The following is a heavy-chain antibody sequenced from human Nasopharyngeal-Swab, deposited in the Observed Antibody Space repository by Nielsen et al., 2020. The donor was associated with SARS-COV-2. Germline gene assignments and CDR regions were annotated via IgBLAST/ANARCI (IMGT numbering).Heavy chain of an antibody. CDR2: IWYDGSNK. D-gene: IGHD4-23*01. CDR1: GLTFSNYG. V-gene: IGHV3-33*01. J-gene: IGHJ4*02. CDR3: AAAPSGDYGGY. Sequence: SLKISCAASGLTFSNYGMHWVRQAPGKGLEWVAVIWYDGSNKYYADSVKGRFTISRDNSKNTVYLQMNSLRAEDTAVYYCAAAPSGDYGGYWGQGTLVTVSS.